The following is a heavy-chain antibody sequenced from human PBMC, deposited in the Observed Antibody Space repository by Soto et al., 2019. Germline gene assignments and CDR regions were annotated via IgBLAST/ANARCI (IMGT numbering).Heavy chain of an antibody. Sequence: PGGSLRLSCAASGFTFSSYSMNWVRQAPGKGLEWVSSISSSSSYIYYADSVKGRFTISRDNAKNSLYLQMNSLRAEDTAVYYCARVGLATIILYGMDVWGQGTTVTVSS. CDR1: GFTFSSYS. J-gene: IGHJ6*02. D-gene: IGHD5-12*01. CDR3: ARVGLATIILYGMDV. V-gene: IGHV3-21*01. CDR2: ISSSSSYI.